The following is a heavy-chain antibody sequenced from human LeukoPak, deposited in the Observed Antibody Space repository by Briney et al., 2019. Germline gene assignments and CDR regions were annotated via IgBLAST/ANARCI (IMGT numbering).Heavy chain of an antibody. CDR2: INPNSGGT. CDR3: ARHSSSTGIRS. Sequence: ASVKVSCKASGYIFTDYYMHWVRQAPGQELGWMGRINPNSGGTNYAQKFQGRVTMTRDTSISTAYMELSRLRSDDTAVYYCARHSSSTGIRSWGQGTLVTVSS. D-gene: IGHD6-6*01. CDR1: GYIFTDYY. V-gene: IGHV1-2*06. J-gene: IGHJ4*02.